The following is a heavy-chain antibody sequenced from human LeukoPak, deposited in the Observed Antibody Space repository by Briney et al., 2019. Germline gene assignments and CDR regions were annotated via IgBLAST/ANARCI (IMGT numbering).Heavy chain of an antibody. CDR1: GYTFTSYG. CDR3: ARGWGSYRYSYFDY. V-gene: IGHV7-4-1*02. Sequence: GASVKVSCKASGYTFTSYGISWVRQAPGQGLEWMGWINTNTGNPTYAQGFTGRFVFSLDTSVSTAYLQISSLKAEDTAVYYCARGWGSYRYSYFDYWGQGTLVTVSS. D-gene: IGHD3-16*02. J-gene: IGHJ4*02. CDR2: INTNTGNP.